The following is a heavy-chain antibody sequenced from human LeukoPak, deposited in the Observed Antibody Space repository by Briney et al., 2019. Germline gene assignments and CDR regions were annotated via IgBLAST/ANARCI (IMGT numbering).Heavy chain of an antibody. CDR3: ARGGGSGSDY. Sequence: SETLSLTCAVSGGSFSGYYWSWIRQPPGKGLEWIGEINHSGSTTYNPSLKSRVTISVDTSKNQFSLKLSAVTGAVPGVYCCARGGGSGSDYWGQGTLVTVSS. CDR2: INHSGST. CDR1: GGSFSGYY. J-gene: IGHJ4*02. V-gene: IGHV4-34*01. D-gene: IGHD3-16*01.